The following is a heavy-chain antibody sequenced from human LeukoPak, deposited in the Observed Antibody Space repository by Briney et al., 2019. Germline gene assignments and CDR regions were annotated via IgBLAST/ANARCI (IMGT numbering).Heavy chain of an antibody. CDR2: IKEDGSEK. Sequence: GGSLRLSCAASGFTFSSYWMSWIRQAPGKGLEWVANIKEDGSEKYYVDSVRGRFTISRDNAKNSLSLQMNSLRAEGTAVYYCARDRTGNDYWGQGALVTVSS. CDR1: GFTFSSYW. D-gene: IGHD1-1*01. J-gene: IGHJ4*02. V-gene: IGHV3-7*01. CDR3: ARDRTGNDY.